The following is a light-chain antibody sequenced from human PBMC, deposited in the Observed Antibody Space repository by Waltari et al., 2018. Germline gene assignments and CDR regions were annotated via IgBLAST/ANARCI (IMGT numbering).Light chain of an antibody. J-gene: IGKJ1*01. CDR3: QQTSSFPVT. CDR2: APS. CDR1: QGISGW. Sequence: DIQMTQSPSSVSASVGDRVTITRRASQGISGWLAWYQQNPGKAPNLLIYAPSSWQSGVPSRFSGSGSGTDFTLTITGLQPDDFATYYCQQTSSFPVTFGQGTKVEIK. V-gene: IGKV1-12*01.